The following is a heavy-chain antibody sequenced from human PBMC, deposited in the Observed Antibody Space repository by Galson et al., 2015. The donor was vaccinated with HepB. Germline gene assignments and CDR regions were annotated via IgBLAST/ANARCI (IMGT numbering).Heavy chain of an antibody. J-gene: IGHJ6*02. CDR1: GYTFTSYG. V-gene: IGHV1-18*01. D-gene: IGHD2/OR15-2a*01. Sequence: SVKVSCKASGYTFTSYGISWVRQAPGQGLEWMGWISAYNGNTNYAQKLQGRVTMTTDTSTSTAYMELRSLRSDDTAVYCCARDLGPETFCYYYGMDVWGQGTTVTVSS. CDR2: ISAYNGNT. CDR3: ARDLGPETFCYYYGMDV.